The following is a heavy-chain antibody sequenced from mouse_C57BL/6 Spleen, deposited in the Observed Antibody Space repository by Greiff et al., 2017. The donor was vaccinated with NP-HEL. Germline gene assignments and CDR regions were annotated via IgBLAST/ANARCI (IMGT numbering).Heavy chain of an antibody. CDR1: GFPFSSYA. J-gene: IGHJ4*01. Sequence: EVKLMESGEGLVKPGGSLKLSCAASGFPFSSYAMSWVRQTPEKRLEWVAYISSGGDYNYYADTVQGRFTISRDNARNTLYLQMSSLKTEDTAMYYCTIHPLSSYAMDYWGQGTSVTVSS. CDR2: ISSGGDYN. CDR3: TIHPLSSYAMDY. V-gene: IGHV5-9-1*02.